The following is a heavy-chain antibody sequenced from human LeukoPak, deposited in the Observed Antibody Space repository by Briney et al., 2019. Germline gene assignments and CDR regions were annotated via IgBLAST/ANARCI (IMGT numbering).Heavy chain of an antibody. J-gene: IGHJ4*02. CDR1: GGSISSSSYY. CDR3: ARGRASRYCSGGSCSYPGYYFDY. V-gene: IGHV4-39*07. CDR2: IYYSGST. D-gene: IGHD2-15*01. Sequence: SETLSLTCTVSGGSISSSSYYWGWIRQPPGKGLEWIGSIYYSGSTYYNPSLKSRVTISVDTSKNQFSLKLSSVTAADTAVYYCARGRASRYCSGGSCSYPGYYFDYWGQGTLVTVSS.